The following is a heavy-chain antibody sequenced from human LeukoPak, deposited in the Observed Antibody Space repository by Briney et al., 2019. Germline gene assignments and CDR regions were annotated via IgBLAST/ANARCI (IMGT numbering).Heavy chain of an antibody. CDR1: GFTFSSYT. V-gene: IGHV3-21*01. CDR3: ARDDYFDISGYYSDNAFDI. CDR2: ISGSGSSI. D-gene: IGHD3-22*01. J-gene: IGHJ3*02. Sequence: GGSLRPSCAASGFTFSSYTINWVRQAPGKGLQWVSSISGSGSSIYYADSVKGRFTVSRDNAKNSLSLQMNSLRAEDTAVYYCARDDYFDISGYYSDNAFDIWGQGTMVTVSS.